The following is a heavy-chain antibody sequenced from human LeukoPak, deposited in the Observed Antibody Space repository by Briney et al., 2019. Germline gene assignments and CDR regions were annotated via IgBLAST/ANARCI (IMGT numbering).Heavy chain of an antibody. CDR2: ITSDSDGSST. CDR1: GFTLSNHW. V-gene: IGHV3-74*01. Sequence: GGSLSLSWAASGFTLSNHWMHWVRKAQGKGFLWFSRITSDSDGSSTVYAGSVRGRFTISRDNAKNTLYLQMNSLRAEDTAVYICIRSSGWPDYWGQGTLVTVSS. CDR3: IRSSGWPDY. D-gene: IGHD6-19*01. J-gene: IGHJ4*02.